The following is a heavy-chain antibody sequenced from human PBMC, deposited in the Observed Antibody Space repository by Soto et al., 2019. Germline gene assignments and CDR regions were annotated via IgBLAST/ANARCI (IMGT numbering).Heavy chain of an antibody. V-gene: IGHV3-30-3*01. CDR1: GFTFSSYA. J-gene: IGHJ4*02. Sequence: GGSLRLSCAASGFTFSSYAMHWVRQAPGKGLEWVAVISYDGSNKYYADSVKGRFTISRDNSKNTLYLQMNSLRAEDTAVYYCARDVMTTVVTNPAQIDYWGQGTLVTVSS. CDR3: ARDVMTTVVTNPAQIDY. CDR2: ISYDGSNK. D-gene: IGHD4-17*01.